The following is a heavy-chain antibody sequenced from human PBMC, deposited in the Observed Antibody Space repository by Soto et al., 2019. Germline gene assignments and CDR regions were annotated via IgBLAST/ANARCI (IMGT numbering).Heavy chain of an antibody. CDR3: ARESEDLTSNFDY. J-gene: IGHJ4*02. CDR2: ISSTTNYI. CDR1: GFTFTWYS. V-gene: IGHV3-21*06. Sequence: GGSLRLSCAASGFTFTWYSMHWVRQAPGKGLEWVSSISSTTNYIYYGDSMKGRFTISRDNAKNSLYLEMNSLRAEDTAVYYCARESEDLTSNFDYWGQGTLVTVSS.